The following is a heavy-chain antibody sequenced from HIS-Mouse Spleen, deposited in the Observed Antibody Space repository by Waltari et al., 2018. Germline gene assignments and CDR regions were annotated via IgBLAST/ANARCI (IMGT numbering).Heavy chain of an antibody. J-gene: IGHJ4*02. CDR3: ARDHRNNWAIRD. Sequence: QVQLVESGGGVVQPGRSLRLSCAASGFTFSSYAMHWVRQAPGKGLEWVAGISYDGRNKYYADSVKGRFTIARDNSKNTLYLQMNSLRAEDTAVYYCARDHRNNWAIRDWGQGTLVTVSS. CDR1: GFTFSSYA. V-gene: IGHV3-30*04. D-gene: IGHD1-20*01. CDR2: ISYDGRNK.